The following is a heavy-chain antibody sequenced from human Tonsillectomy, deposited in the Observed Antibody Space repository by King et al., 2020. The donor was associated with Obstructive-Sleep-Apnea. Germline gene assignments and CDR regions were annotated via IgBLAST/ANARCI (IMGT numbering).Heavy chain of an antibody. V-gene: IGHV4-59*01. J-gene: IGHJ4*02. CDR1: GGSISSYY. Sequence: VPLQESGPGLVKPSETLSLTCTVSGGSISSYYWSWIRQPPGKGLEWIGYIYYSGSTNYNPSLKSRVTISVDTSKNQFSLKLSSVTAADTAVYYCARVKWYYDSSGYLYYFDYWGQGTLVTVSS. CDR3: ARVKWYYDSSGYLYYFDY. D-gene: IGHD3-22*01. CDR2: IYYSGST.